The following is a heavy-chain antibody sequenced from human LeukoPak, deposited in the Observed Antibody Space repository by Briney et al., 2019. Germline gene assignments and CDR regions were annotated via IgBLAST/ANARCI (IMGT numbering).Heavy chain of an antibody. D-gene: IGHD3-10*01. Sequence: GRSLRLSCAASGFIFSSYAMHWVRQAPGKGLEWVAVIWYDGSNKYYADSVKGRFTISRDNSKNTLYLQMNSLRAEDTAVYYCASTMVRGVITWGQGTLVTVSS. CDR1: GFIFSSYA. J-gene: IGHJ5*02. V-gene: IGHV3-33*08. CDR3: ASTMVRGVIT. CDR2: IWYDGSNK.